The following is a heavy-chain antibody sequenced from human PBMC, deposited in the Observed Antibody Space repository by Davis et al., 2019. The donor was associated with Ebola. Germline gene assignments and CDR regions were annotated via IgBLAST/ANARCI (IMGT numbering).Heavy chain of an antibody. J-gene: IGHJ4*02. CDR1: GFTLSNARMG. D-gene: IGHD1-26*01. CDR2: IFSNDEK. V-gene: IGHV2-26*01. CDR3: ARVNIVGATTTRNYFDY. Sequence: SGPTLVKPTETLTLTCTVSGFTLSNARMGVSWIRQPPGKALEWLAHIFSNDEKSYSTSLKSRLTISKDTSKSKVVLTMTNMDPVDTATYYCARVNIVGATTTRNYFDYWGQGTLVTVSS.